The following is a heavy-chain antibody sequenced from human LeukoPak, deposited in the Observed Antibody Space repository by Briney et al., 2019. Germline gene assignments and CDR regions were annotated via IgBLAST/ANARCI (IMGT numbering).Heavy chain of an antibody. CDR1: GGSISSSSYY. V-gene: IGHV4-39*07. CDR3: ARGRKRLLWFGELLSVDNWFDP. D-gene: IGHD3-10*01. CDR2: TNHSGST. Sequence: PSETLSLTCTVSGGSISSSSYYWGWIRQPPGKGLEWIGETNHSGSTNYNPSLKSRVTISVDTSKNQFSLKLSSVTAADTAVYYCARGRKRLLWFGELLSVDNWFDPWGQGTLVTVSS. J-gene: IGHJ5*02.